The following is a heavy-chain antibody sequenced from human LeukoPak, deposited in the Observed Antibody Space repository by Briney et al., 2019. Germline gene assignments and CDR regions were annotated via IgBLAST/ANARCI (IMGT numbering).Heavy chain of an antibody. J-gene: IGHJ4*02. D-gene: IGHD6-19*01. V-gene: IGHV3-7*03. CDR1: GFPFSSHW. Sequence: GGSLRLSCVASGFPFSSHWMTWVRQAPGKGLEWVANIKQDGSKKSYVDSVKGRFTISRDNAKNSLYLQMNSLRAEDTALYYCAKDIRQWLGFDLDYWGQGTLVTVSS. CDR2: IKQDGSKK. CDR3: AKDIRQWLGFDLDY.